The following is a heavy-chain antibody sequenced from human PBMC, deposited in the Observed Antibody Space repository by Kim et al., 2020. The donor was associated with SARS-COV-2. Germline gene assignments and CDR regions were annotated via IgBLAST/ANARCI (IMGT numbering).Heavy chain of an antibody. CDR3: ARDIRGVTRYCDL. Sequence: YNPSLKSRVTISVDTSKNQFSLKLSSVTAADTAVYYCARDIRGVTRYCDLWGRGTLVTVSS. V-gene: IGHV4-59*01. J-gene: IGHJ2*01. D-gene: IGHD3-10*01.